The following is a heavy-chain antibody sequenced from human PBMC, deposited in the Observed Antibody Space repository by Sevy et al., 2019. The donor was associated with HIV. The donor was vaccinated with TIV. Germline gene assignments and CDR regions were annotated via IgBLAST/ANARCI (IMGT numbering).Heavy chain of an antibody. Sequence: ASVKVSCMASRGSLSNYGMNRVRQAPGQGLEWMGGIIPRPGIANYAQKYQGRVTITADESTSTLYMEVRSLRSEDTGVYFCASMRPCGGDCYFFDSWGQGTLVTVSS. J-gene: IGHJ4*02. CDR1: RGSLSNYG. V-gene: IGHV1-69*10. CDR2: IIPRPGIA. D-gene: IGHD2-21*02. CDR3: ASMRPCGGDCYFFDS.